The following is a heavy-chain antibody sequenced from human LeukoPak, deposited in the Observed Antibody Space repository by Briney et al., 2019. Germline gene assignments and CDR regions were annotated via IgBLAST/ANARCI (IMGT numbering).Heavy chain of an antibody. Sequence: GGSLRLSCAASGFTFDDYAMHWVRQAPGKGLEWVSGISWNSGSIGYADSVKGRFTISRDNAKNSLYLQMNSLRAEDMALYYCAKDLSTFYGSHAFDIWGRGTMVTVSS. CDR3: AKDLSTFYGSHAFDI. V-gene: IGHV3-9*03. CDR2: ISWNSGSI. J-gene: IGHJ3*02. CDR1: GFTFDDYA. D-gene: IGHD2/OR15-2a*01.